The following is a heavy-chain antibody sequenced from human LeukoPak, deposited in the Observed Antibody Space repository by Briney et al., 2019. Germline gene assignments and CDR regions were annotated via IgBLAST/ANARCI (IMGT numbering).Heavy chain of an antibody. CDR1: GFKFENHT. Sequence: PGGSLRLSCVASGFKFENHTMHWVRQAPGKGLEWVSLISWDGDTTYYADSVKGRFTISRDNSKNSLYLQMNSLRTEDTALYYCVKASWRAVTTFGMDVWGQGTTVTVSS. V-gene: IGHV3-43*01. D-gene: IGHD4-17*01. J-gene: IGHJ6*02. CDR3: VKASWRAVTTFGMDV. CDR2: ISWDGDTT.